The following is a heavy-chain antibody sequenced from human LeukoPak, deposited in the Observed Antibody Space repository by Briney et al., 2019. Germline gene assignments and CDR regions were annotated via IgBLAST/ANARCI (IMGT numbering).Heavy chain of an antibody. CDR1: GYTFTSYG. J-gene: IGHJ3*02. V-gene: IGHV1-18*01. CDR2: ISAYNGNT. D-gene: IGHD5-18*01. Sequence: ASVKVSCKASGYTFTSYGISWVRQAPGQGLEWMGWISAYNGNTNYAQKLQGRVTMTTDTSTSTAYMELRSLRSDDTAVYYCARVFHQRRGYSYEGAFDIWGQGTMVTVSS. CDR3: ARVFHQRRGYSYEGAFDI.